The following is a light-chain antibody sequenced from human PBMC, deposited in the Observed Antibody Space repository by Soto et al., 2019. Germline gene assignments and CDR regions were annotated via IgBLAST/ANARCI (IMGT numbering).Light chain of an antibody. CDR1: QSVDSTF. V-gene: IGKV3-20*01. J-gene: IGKJ1*01. CDR2: GAS. Sequence: EIVLTQSPGSLSLSPGERATLSCRASQSVDSTFFAWYQHKPGQAPRLLIYGASKRATGIPDRFSGSGSGPDFTLTISRLEPEDFAVYYCQQYVSSVTFGQGTKVEIK. CDR3: QQYVSSVT.